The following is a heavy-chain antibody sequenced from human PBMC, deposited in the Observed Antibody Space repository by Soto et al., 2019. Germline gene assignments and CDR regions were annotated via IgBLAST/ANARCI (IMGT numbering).Heavy chain of an antibody. CDR1: GYTFTSYD. D-gene: IGHD6-6*01. V-gene: IGHV1-8*01. J-gene: IGHJ6*02. CDR3: ARGAYSSSRYYYYYGMDV. CDR2: MNPNSGNT. Sequence: QVQLVQSGAEVKKPGASVKVSCKASGYTFTSYDINWVRQATGQGLEWMGWMNPNSGNTGYAQKVQGRLTMTRNTSISTAYMELSSLRSEDTAVYYCARGAYSSSRYYYYYGMDVWGQGTTVTVSS.